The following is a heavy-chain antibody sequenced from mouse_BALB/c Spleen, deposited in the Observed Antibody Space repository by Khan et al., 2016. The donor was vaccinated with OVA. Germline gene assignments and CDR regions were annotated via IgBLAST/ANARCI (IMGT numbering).Heavy chain of an antibody. D-gene: IGHD1-1*01. CDR3: VSHGSSSAWLTY. J-gene: IGHJ3*01. CDR2: INPSTGYT. Sequence: QVRLQQSGAELAKPGASVKMSCKASGYTFTSYWMHWVKQRPGQGLEWIGYINPSTGYTEYNQRFKDKATLTADKSSSTAYMQLCSLTSEESAVYYCVSHGSSSAWLTYWGQGTLVTVSA. V-gene: IGHV1-7*01. CDR1: GYTFTSYW.